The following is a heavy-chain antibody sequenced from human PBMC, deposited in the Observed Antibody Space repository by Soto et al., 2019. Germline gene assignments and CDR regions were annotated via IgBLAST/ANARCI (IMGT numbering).Heavy chain of an antibody. J-gene: IGHJ4*02. V-gene: IGHV3-48*03. Sequence: GGSLRLSCAASGFPFSSYEMNWVRQAPGKGLEWVAYISSGGGNIYYAESVKGRFTISRDNAKNSVDLQMNSLRAEDTAVYYCARDRWLRYSGYDWHFDYWGQGTLVTVSS. CDR3: ARDRWLRYSGYDWHFDY. D-gene: IGHD5-12*01. CDR2: ISSGGGNI. CDR1: GFPFSSYE.